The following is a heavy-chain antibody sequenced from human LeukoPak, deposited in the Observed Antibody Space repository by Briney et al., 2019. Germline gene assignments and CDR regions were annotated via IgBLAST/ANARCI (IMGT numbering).Heavy chain of an antibody. CDR1: GFTFSSYG. CDR3: AKDWTQTWFDP. CDR2: ISYGGSKK. V-gene: IGHV3-30*18. D-gene: IGHD3/OR15-3a*01. J-gene: IGHJ5*02. Sequence: PGGSLRLSCAASGFTFSSYGMHWVRQAPGKGLEWVAVISYGGSKKYYADSVKGRFTISRDNSKLTLYLQMNSLRAEDTAVYYCAKDWTQTWFDPWGQGTLVTVSS.